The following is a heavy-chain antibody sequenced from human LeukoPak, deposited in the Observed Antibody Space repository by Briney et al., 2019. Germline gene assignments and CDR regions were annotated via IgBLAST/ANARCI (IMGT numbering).Heavy chain of an antibody. CDR1: GYTFTSYY. Sequence: GASVKVSCKASGYTFTSYYMHWVRQAPGQGLEWMGKINPSGGSTSYAQKFQGRVTMTRDTSTSTVYMELSSLRSEDTAVYYCARSLLTAGTPYNWFDPWGQGTLVTVSS. J-gene: IGHJ5*02. CDR2: INPSGGST. V-gene: IGHV1-46*01. D-gene: IGHD6-13*01. CDR3: ARSLLTAGTPYNWFDP.